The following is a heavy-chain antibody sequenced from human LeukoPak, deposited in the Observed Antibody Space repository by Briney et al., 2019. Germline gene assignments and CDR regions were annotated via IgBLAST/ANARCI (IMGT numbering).Heavy chain of an antibody. Sequence: GASVTETCLASVYIYLSYRISWVGPAPGRGRDWMGWISYYNGNKNYAQKLQGRVTMTPDTSTSTDYMELRSLRSDGTAVYYCARDKDYGDSILTFYYWGRGTVVTVSS. CDR3: ARDKDYGDSILTFYY. J-gene: IGHJ4*02. CDR2: ISYYNGNK. V-gene: IGHV1-18*01. D-gene: IGHD4-17*01. CDR1: VYIYLSYR.